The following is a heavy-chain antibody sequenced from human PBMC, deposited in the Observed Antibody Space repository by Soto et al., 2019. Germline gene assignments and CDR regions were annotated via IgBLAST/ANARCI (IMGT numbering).Heavy chain of an antibody. CDR2: IILIFGTA. J-gene: IGHJ6*02. CDR1: GGTFSIYA. Sequence: ASVEVSCQASGGTFSIYAIICVRQAPGQGLEWMGGIILIFGTANYAQKFQGRVTITADESTSTAYMELSSLRSEDTAVYYCARGKESQAGMDVWGQGTTVTVSS. V-gene: IGHV1-69*13. CDR3: ARGKESQAGMDV.